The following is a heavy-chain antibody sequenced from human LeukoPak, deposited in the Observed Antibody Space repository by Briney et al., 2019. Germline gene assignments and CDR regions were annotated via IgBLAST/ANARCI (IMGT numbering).Heavy chain of an antibody. Sequence: KTSETLSLTCTVSGGAISTYYWSWIRQPPGKGLEWIGYISDSVSTNYNPSLKSRVTISVNTSKRQFSLKLSSVTAADTAVYFCARGGGIGMIVGSFDSWGQGTLVTVSS. CDR1: GGAISTYY. V-gene: IGHV4-59*01. D-gene: IGHD3-22*01. J-gene: IGHJ4*02. CDR3: ARGGGIGMIVGSFDS. CDR2: ISDSVST.